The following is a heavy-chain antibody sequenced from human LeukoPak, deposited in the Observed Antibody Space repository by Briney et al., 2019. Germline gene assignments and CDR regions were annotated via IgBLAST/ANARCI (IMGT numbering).Heavy chain of an antibody. J-gene: IGHJ4*02. Sequence: SETLSLTCTVSGGSISSGDYYWSWIRQPPGKGLEWIGYIYYSGSTYYNPSLKSRVTISVDTSKNQFSLKLSSVTAADTAVYYCARARLREDYFDYWGQGTLVTVSS. CDR2: IYYSGST. CDR1: GGSISSGDYY. V-gene: IGHV4-30-4*08. D-gene: IGHD5-12*01. CDR3: ARARLREDYFDY.